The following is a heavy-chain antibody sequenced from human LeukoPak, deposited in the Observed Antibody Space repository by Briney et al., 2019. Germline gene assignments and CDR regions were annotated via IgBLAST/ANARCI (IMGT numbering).Heavy chain of an antibody. D-gene: IGHD6-13*01. CDR3: AKAQQLVPLGY. Sequence: GGSLRLSCAASGFTFSTYYMHWVRQAPGKGLVWVSRINSDGGITTYADSVKGRFTISRDNAKNTLYLQMNSLRAEDTAVYYCAKAQQLVPLGYWGQGTLVTVSS. J-gene: IGHJ4*02. CDR1: GFTFSTYY. CDR2: INSDGGIT. V-gene: IGHV3-74*01.